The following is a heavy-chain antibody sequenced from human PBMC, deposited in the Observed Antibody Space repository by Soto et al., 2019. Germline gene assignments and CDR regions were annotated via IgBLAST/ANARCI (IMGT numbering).Heavy chain of an antibody. V-gene: IGHV1-3*01. CDR2: INAGNGNT. D-gene: IGHD3-22*01. Sequence: ASVKVFCKASGYTFTSYAMHWVRQAPGQRLEWMGWINAGNGNTKYSQKFQGRVTITRDTSASTAYMELSSLRSEDTAIYFCARGGYYDSSGSRNYHYYGMNVWGQGTTVTVSS. CDR3: ARGGYYDSSGSRNYHYYGMNV. J-gene: IGHJ6*02. CDR1: GYTFTSYA.